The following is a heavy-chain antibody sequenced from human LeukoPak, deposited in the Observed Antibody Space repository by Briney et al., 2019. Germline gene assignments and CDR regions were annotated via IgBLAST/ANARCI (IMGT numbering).Heavy chain of an antibody. CDR3: ARNAGWVSDY. Sequence: GGSLRLSCAVSGFTFSSCWMSWVRQAPGKGLEWVANIKPDGSEKFYVDSVKGRFTISRDNAENSLYLDMSSLRAEDTAVYCCARNAGWVSDYWGQGTLVTVSS. V-gene: IGHV3-7*04. D-gene: IGHD6-19*01. CDR2: IKPDGSEK. CDR1: GFTFSSCW. J-gene: IGHJ4*02.